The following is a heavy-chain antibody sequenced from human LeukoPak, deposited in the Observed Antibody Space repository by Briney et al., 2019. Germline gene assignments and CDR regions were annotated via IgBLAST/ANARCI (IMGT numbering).Heavy chain of an antibody. CDR3: ARDYSLAAVAFAFDI. V-gene: IGHV4-61*02. Sequence: SQTLSLTCTVSGGSISSGSYYWSWIRQPAGKGLEWIGRIHTSGSTNYNPSLKSRVTISVDASKNQFSLKLSSVTAADTAVYYCARDYSLAAVAFAFDIWGQGTMVTVPS. J-gene: IGHJ3*02. D-gene: IGHD5-18*01. CDR2: IHTSGST. CDR1: GGSISSGSYY.